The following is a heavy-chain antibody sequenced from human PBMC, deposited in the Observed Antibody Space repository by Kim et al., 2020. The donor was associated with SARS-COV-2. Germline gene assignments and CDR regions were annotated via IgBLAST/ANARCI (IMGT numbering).Heavy chain of an antibody. J-gene: IGHJ4*02. V-gene: IGHV3-7*01. Sequence: GGSLRLSCAASGFAFTTYWMSWVRQAPGKGLVWVANIKQDGSETYYVDFVKGRFSISRDNSKNSLYLQMNSLRAEDTAVYYCARDGSAYDYWGQGTLVTVSS. D-gene: IGHD3-22*01. CDR1: GFAFTTYW. CDR3: ARDGSAYDY. CDR2: IKQDGSET.